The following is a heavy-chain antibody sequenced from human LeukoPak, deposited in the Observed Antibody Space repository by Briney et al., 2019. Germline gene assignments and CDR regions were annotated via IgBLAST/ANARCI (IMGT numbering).Heavy chain of an antibody. CDR1: GFIFSSYG. V-gene: IGHV3-30*02. CDR3: AKDPFLITISPPDY. CDR2: IRYDGSNK. Sequence: GGSLRLSCAASGFIFSSYGMHWVRQAPGKGLEWVAFIRYDGSNKYYADSVKGRFTISRDNSKNTLYLQMNSLRAEDTAVYYCAKDPFLITISPPDYWGQGTLVTVSS. J-gene: IGHJ4*02. D-gene: IGHD3-9*01.